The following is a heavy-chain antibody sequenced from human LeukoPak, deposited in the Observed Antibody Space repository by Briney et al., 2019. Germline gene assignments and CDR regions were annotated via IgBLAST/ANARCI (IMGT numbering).Heavy chain of an antibody. V-gene: IGHV3-48*03. CDR2: ISSSGSYI. J-gene: IGHJ4*02. CDR1: GFTFSSYE. Sequence: PGGSLRLSCAASGFTFSSYEMNWVRQAPGKGLEWVSYISSSGSYIYYADSVKGRFTISRDNAKNSLYLQMNSLRAEDTAVYYCARGGFGEYWGQGTLDTVSS. CDR3: ARGGFGEY. D-gene: IGHD2-15*01.